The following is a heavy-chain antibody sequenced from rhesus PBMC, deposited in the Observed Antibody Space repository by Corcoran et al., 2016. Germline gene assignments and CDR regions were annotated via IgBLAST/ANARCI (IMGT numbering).Heavy chain of an antibody. Sequence: QVQLQESGPGLVKPSETLSLTCAVSAGSISRGYGWNWIRQPPGKGLEWIGNIDGRSSNTYYNPPLKIRVTIPKDTSKNQFSLKLTSVTAADTAVYYCARNPYTPTAYFDYWGQGVLVTVSS. D-gene: IGHD3S6*01. CDR2: IDGRSSNT. J-gene: IGHJ4*01. V-gene: IGHV4-127*01. CDR1: AGSISRGYG. CDR3: ARNPYTPTAYFDY.